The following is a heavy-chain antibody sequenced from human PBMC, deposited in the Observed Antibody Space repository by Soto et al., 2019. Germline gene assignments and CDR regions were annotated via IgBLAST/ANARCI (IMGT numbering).Heavy chain of an antibody. Sequence: ASVKVSCKASGYTFTGYYMHWVRQAPGQGLEWVGWINPNSGGTNYAQKSQGWVTMTRDTSISTAYMELRRLRSDDTAVYYCAREGVGRLAVGGFYYYYGMDVWGQGTRVTVSS. CDR2: INPNSGGT. D-gene: IGHD6-19*01. CDR1: GYTFTGYY. V-gene: IGHV1-2*04. CDR3: AREGVGRLAVGGFYYYYGMDV. J-gene: IGHJ6*02.